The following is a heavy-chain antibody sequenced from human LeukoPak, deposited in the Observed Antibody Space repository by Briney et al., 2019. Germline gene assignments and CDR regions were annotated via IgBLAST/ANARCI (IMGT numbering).Heavy chain of an antibody. CDR1: GGTFSSYG. CDR2: ISAYNGNT. V-gene: IGHV1-18*01. J-gene: IGHJ4*02. CDR3: ARDEESDFWSGYYYY. Sequence: GASVKVSCKASGGTFSSYGISWVRQAPGQGLEWMGWISAYNGNTNYAQKLQGRVTMTTDTSTSTAYMELRSLRSDDTAVYYCARDEESDFWSGYYYYWGQGTLVTVSS. D-gene: IGHD3-3*01.